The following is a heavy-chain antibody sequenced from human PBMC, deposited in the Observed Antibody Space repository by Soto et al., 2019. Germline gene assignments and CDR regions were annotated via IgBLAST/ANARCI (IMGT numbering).Heavy chain of an antibody. V-gene: IGHV4-30-4*01. J-gene: IGHJ5*02. CDR1: GGSISSGDYY. CDR2: IYYSGST. CDR3: ARERLGYFVWSRGWFDP. Sequence: SETLSLTCTVSGGSISSGDYYWSWIRQPPGKGLEWIGYIYYSGSTYHNPSLKSRVTISVDTSKNQFSLKLSSVTAADTAVYYCARERLGYFVWSRGWFDPWGQGTRVTVSS. D-gene: IGHD3-9*01.